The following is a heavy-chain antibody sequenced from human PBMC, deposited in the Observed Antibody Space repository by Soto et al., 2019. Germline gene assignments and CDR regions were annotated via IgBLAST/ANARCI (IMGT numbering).Heavy chain of an antibody. D-gene: IGHD2-2*02. V-gene: IGHV1-46*01. J-gene: IGHJ6*02. CDR2: INPSGGST. CDR3: ARVPSSRYCSSTTCYTEDFGVVIPWDV. Sequence: ASVKVSCKASGYTFTSYYMHRVRQAPGQGLEWMGIINPSGGSTSYAQKFQGRVTMTRDTSTSTVYMELSSLRSEDTAVYYCARVPSSRYCSSTTCYTEDFGVVIPWDVWGQGPTVTVSS. CDR1: GYTFTSYY.